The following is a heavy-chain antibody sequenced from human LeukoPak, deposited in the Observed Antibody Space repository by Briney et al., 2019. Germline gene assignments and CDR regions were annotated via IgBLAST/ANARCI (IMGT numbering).Heavy chain of an antibody. CDR2: ISYDGSNR. J-gene: IGHJ4*02. D-gene: IGHD2-15*01. Sequence: GRSLRLSCAASGFTFSSYAMHWVRQAPGKGLEWVAVISYDGSNRYYADSVKGRFTISRDNSKNTLYLQMNSLRAEDTAVYYCAKGCSGGSCYPYWGQGTLVTVSS. CDR1: GFTFSSYA. CDR3: AKGCSGGSCYPY. V-gene: IGHV3-30-3*01.